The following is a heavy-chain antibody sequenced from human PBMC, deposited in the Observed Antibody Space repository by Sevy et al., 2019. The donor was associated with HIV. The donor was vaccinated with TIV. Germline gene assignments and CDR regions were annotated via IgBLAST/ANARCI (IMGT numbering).Heavy chain of an antibody. J-gene: IGHJ4*02. Sequence: ASVKVSCKASGGTFSSYAISWVRQAPGQGLEWMGGIIPIFGTANYAQKFQGRVTITADESTSTAYMELSSLRSEDTXXXXXXXXXXXXWSIPDYWGQGTLVTVSS. D-gene: IGHD2-21*01. V-gene: IGHV1-69*13. CDR1: GGTFSSYA. CDR3: XXXXXXXWSIPDY. CDR2: IIPIFGTA.